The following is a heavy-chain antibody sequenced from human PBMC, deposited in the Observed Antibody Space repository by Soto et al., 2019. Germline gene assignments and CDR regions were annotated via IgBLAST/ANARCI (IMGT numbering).Heavy chain of an antibody. D-gene: IGHD6-19*01. Sequence: SETLSLTCTFSVVSIISVVYYWSWIRQHPWKGLEWIGYIYYSGSTYYNPSLKSRVTISIDTSKNQFSLKLSSVTAADTAVYYCARVYPNRSGWKVLFEYWGQGTMVTVSS. CDR1: VVSIISVVYY. CDR3: ARVYPNRSGWKVLFEY. CDR2: IYYSGST. V-gene: IGHV4-31*03. J-gene: IGHJ4*02.